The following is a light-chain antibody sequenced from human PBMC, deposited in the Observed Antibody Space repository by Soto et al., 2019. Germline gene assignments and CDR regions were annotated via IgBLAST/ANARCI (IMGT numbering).Light chain of an antibody. CDR2: AAS. J-gene: IGKJ1*01. CDR3: QQYGSSPWT. Sequence: IQMTQSPSSLSASVGDRVTITCRASQGIRNDLGWYQQKPGKAPKLLIYAASSLQSGVPSRFGGSGSGTDFTLTISRLEPEDFAVYYCQQYGSSPWTFGQGTKVDIK. V-gene: IGKV1-17*01. CDR1: QGIRND.